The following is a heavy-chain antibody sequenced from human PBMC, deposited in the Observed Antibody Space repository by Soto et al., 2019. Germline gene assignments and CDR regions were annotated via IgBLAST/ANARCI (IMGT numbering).Heavy chain of an antibody. CDR3: ACGPGGPHGPGDY. Sequence: QVQLVQSGAEVKKPGASVKVSCKASGYTFTSYAMHWVRQAPGQRLEWRGWLNAGNGNTKYSQKFQGRVTITRDTSASTAYVELSSLRCEDTAVYYSACGPGGPHGPGDYWGQGTLVTVSS. CDR2: LNAGNGNT. D-gene: IGHD2-15*01. V-gene: IGHV1-3*01. J-gene: IGHJ4*02. CDR1: GYTFTSYA.